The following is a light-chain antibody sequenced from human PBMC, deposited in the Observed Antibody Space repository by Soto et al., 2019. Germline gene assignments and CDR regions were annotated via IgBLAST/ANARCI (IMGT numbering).Light chain of an antibody. J-gene: IGLJ2*01. Sequence: QPVLTQPPSASGTPGQRVTMSCSGSSSNIGSNTVNWYQQLPGTAPKLLIYSGNQRPSGVPDRFSGSKSGTSAYLAISGLQSEDEADYYCAAWDDSLNGVVFGGGTKLTVL. V-gene: IGLV1-44*01. CDR2: SGN. CDR3: AAWDDSLNGVV. CDR1: SSNIGSNT.